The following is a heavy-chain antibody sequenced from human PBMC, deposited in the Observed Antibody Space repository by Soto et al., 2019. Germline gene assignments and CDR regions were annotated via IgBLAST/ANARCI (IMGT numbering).Heavy chain of an antibody. CDR1: GFTFSIAW. Sequence: GGSLRLSCVASGFTFSIAWLSWVRQAPGKGLEWVGRIRSKAAGGTAAYAAPLKGRFTISRDDSANTMYLQMNNLKTDDTAIYYCTTGTTGAEDDWGQGTLVTVSS. CDR2: IRSKAAGGTA. CDR3: TTGTTGAEDD. V-gene: IGHV3-15*01. D-gene: IGHD1-1*01. J-gene: IGHJ4*02.